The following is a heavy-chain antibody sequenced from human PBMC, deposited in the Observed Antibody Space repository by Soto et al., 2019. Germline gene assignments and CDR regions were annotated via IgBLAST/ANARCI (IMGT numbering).Heavy chain of an antibody. D-gene: IGHD3-3*01. Sequence: GGSLRLSCAASGFTFSSYWMSWVRQAPGKGLEWVANIKQDGSEKYYVDSVKGRFTISRDNAKNSLYLQMNSLRAEDTAVYYCARVPNYDFWSGYCDYWGQGTLVTVSS. CDR3: ARVPNYDFWSGYCDY. J-gene: IGHJ4*02. CDR2: IKQDGSEK. CDR1: GFTFSSYW. V-gene: IGHV3-7*01.